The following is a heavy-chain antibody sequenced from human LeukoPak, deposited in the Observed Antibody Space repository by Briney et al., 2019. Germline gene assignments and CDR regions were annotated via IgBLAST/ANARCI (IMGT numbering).Heavy chain of an antibody. CDR2: ISDIGSI. CDR1: GGSISAYS. D-gene: IGHD2/OR15-2a*01. V-gene: IGHV4-59*08. CDR3: AGHHPRNTVDF. Sequence: PSETLSLTCTVSGGSISAYSWGWIRQPPGKGLEWIAYISDIGSINYSPSLKSRVTISLDTSKNQLSLKLSSVTAADTAVYYCAGHHPRNTVDFWGQGTLVTVSS. J-gene: IGHJ4*02.